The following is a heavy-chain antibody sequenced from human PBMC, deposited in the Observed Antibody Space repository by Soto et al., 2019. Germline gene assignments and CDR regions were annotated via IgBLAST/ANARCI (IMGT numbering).Heavy chain of an antibody. D-gene: IGHD2-2*01. J-gene: IGHJ6*02. CDR2: ISAYNGNT. Sequence: AASVKVSCKASGYTFTSYGISWVRQAPGQGLEWMGWISAYNGNTNYAQKLQGRVTMTTDTSTSTAYMELRSLRSDDTAVYYCARDSRGYCISTSCYGRYYYYGMDVWG. V-gene: IGHV1-18*01. CDR3: ARDSRGYCISTSCYGRYYYYGMDV. CDR1: GYTFTSYG.